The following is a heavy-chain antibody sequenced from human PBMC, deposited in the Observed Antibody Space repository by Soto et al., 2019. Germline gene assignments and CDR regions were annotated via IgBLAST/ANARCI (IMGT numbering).Heavy chain of an antibody. J-gene: IGHJ4*02. D-gene: IGHD6-6*01. CDR3: ARVPPEVEYSTFSGYFDY. Sequence: SETLSLTCTVSGGSISSYYWSWIRQPPGKVLEWIGYIYYSGSPNYNPSLKSRVTLSVDTSKNQFYLKLSSVTAADTAVYYCARVPPEVEYSTFSGYFDYWGQGTMVTVSS. CDR2: IYYSGSP. V-gene: IGHV4-59*01. CDR1: GGSISSYY.